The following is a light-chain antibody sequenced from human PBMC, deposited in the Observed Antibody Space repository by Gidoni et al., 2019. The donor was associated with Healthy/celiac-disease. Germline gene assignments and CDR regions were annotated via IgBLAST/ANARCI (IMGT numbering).Light chain of an antibody. J-gene: IGKJ4*02. CDR1: QSVSSY. CDR2: DAS. CDR3: QQRSNWPLALT. Sequence: EIVLTQSPATLSLSPGERATLSCRASQSVSSYFAWYQQKPGQAPRLLIYDASNRATGIPARFSGSGSGTDFTLTISILEPEDFAVYYCQQRSNWPLALTFGGGTKVEIK. V-gene: IGKV3-11*01.